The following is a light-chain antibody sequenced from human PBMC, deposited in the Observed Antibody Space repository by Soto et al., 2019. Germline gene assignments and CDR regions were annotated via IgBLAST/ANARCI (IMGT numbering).Light chain of an antibody. CDR1: QGISSY. Sequence: DIQLTQSPSFLSASIGDRVTITCRASQGISSYLAWCQQKPGKDPKLLIYAASTLQSGVPSRFSGSGSGTEFTLTISNLQPEDFATYYCQQFKSYPLTFGGGTKVEIE. V-gene: IGKV1-9*01. CDR3: QQFKSYPLT. CDR2: AAS. J-gene: IGKJ4*01.